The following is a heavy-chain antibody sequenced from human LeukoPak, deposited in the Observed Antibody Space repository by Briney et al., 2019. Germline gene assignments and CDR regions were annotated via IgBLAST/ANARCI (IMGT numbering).Heavy chain of an antibody. CDR3: ASIAVAGMW. J-gene: IGHJ4*02. CDR2: IYYSGSS. CDR1: GGSVTSASYH. Sequence: SETLSLTCTVSGGSVTSASYHWSWIRQPPGKGLEWIGDIYYSGSSKYNPSLKSRVTISVDTSKNQFSLKVRSVTAADTAVYYCASIAVAGMWWGQGTLVTVSS. D-gene: IGHD6-19*01. V-gene: IGHV4-61*01.